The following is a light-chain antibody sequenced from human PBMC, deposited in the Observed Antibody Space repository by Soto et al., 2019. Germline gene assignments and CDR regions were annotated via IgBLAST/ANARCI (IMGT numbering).Light chain of an antibody. V-gene: IGKV1-5*03. Sequence: DIQMTQSPSTLSASVGDRVTITCWASQSISSCLAWYQQKPGKAPKLLIYKASSLESGVPSRFSGSGSGTEFTLTISSLQPDDFATYYCQQYNSYPWTFGQGTKVEIK. CDR3: QQYNSYPWT. CDR2: KAS. J-gene: IGKJ1*01. CDR1: QSISSC.